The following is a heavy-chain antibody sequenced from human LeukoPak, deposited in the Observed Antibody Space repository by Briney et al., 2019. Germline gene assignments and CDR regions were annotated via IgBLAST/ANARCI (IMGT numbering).Heavy chain of an antibody. Sequence: ASVTVSCKASGYTFTSYGISWVRQAPGQGLEWMGWISAYNGNTNYAQKLQGRVTMTTDTSTSTAYMELRSLRSDDTAVYYCARDSDYYDSSGYPDYWGQGTLVTVSS. CDR3: ARDSDYYDSSGYPDY. D-gene: IGHD3-22*01. J-gene: IGHJ4*02. CDR2: ISAYNGNT. CDR1: GYTFTSYG. V-gene: IGHV1-18*01.